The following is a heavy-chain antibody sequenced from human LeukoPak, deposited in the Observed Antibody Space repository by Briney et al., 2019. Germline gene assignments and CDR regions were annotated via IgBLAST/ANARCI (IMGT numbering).Heavy chain of an antibody. CDR2: IYTSGST. CDR1: GGSISSYY. V-gene: IGHV4-4*07. Sequence: SETLSLTCTVSGGSISSYYWSWIRQPAGEGLEWIGRIYTSGSTNYNPSLKSRVTMSVDTSKNQFSLKLSSVTAADTAVYYCAREGYDFWSGYSPSSYMDVWGKGTTVTASS. CDR3: AREGYDFWSGYSPSSYMDV. J-gene: IGHJ6*03. D-gene: IGHD3-3*01.